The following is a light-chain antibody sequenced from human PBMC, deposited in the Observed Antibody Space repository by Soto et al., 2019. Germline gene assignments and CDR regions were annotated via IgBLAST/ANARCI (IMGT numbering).Light chain of an antibody. V-gene: IGKV2-30*01. CDR1: QSPVSSDGNTY. J-gene: IGKJ3*01. Sequence: DIVMTQSPLSLPVTLGQPASISCRSSQSPVSSDGNTYLNWFQQRPGQSPRRLIYKVSNRDSGVPDRFSGSGSGTDFTLRISRVEAEDVGVYYCMQGAHWPFTFGPGTKVDIK. CDR3: MQGAHWPFT. CDR2: KVS.